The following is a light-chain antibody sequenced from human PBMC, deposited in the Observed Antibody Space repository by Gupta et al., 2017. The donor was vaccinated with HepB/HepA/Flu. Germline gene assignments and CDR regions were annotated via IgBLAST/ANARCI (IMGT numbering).Light chain of an antibody. CDR3: MQTIQGYPLT. CDR1: QTLLYSNGYNY. CDR2: LGS. V-gene: IGKV2-28*01. J-gene: IGKJ4*01. Sequence: DIVMTQSPLSLPVTPGEPASISCRSSQTLLYSNGYNYLDWYVQKPGQSPKLLIYLGSTRASGVPDRFSGSGSGTDFTLKISRVEADDVGVYYCMQTIQGYPLTFGGGTKVEIK.